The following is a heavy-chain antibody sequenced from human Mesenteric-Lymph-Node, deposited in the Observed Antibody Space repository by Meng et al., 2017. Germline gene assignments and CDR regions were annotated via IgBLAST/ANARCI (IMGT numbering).Heavy chain of an antibody. CDR3: ARDGFYDSSGYYYGTFDY. CDR2: ISGYNGKT. Sequence: QLVQSGAEVKKPGASVKVSCKTSGYSFTSYGISWVRQAPGQGLEWMGWISGYNGKTNYAQKLQGRVTMTTDTSTSTAYMELRSLRSDDTAVYYCARDGFYDSSGYYYGTFDYWGQGTLVTVSS. J-gene: IGHJ4*02. V-gene: IGHV1-18*01. CDR1: GYSFTSYG. D-gene: IGHD3-22*01.